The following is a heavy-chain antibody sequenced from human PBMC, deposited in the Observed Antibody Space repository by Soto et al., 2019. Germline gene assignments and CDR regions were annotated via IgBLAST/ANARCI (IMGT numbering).Heavy chain of an antibody. V-gene: IGHV4-4*02. Sequence: SETLSLTCAVSGGSISSSNWWSWVRQPPGKGLEWIGESFHSGSTNYNPSLKSRVTISLDMSNNQFSLKMNSVTAADTAVYYCARVTSGLSLFDYWGQGTLVTVSS. J-gene: IGHJ4*02. D-gene: IGHD6-19*01. CDR1: GGSISSSNW. CDR2: SFHSGST. CDR3: ARVTSGLSLFDY.